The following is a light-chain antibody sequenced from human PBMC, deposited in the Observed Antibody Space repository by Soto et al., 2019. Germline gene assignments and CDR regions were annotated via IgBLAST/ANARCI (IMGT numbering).Light chain of an antibody. CDR2: LGS. V-gene: IGKV2-28*01. J-gene: IGKJ3*01. Sequence: DIVMTQSPLSLPVTPGQPASISCRSSQSLMHTNGYNFLDWYLQKPGQSPQLLIYLGSNRASGVPDRFSGSGSGTEFTLKISRVEAEDVGVYYCMQALQSPFTFGPGTKVDIK. CDR1: QSLMHTNGYNF. CDR3: MQALQSPFT.